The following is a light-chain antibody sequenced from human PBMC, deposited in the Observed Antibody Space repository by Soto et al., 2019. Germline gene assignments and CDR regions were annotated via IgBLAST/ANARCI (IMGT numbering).Light chain of an antibody. CDR1: QSVGSSD. V-gene: IGKV3-15*01. CDR2: GAS. Sequence: EIVLTQSPGTLSLSPGERATLSCRASQSVGSSDLAWYHQKPGQAPRLLIYGASTRATGIPARFSGSGSGTEFMXSMRGPRYPHSAVYYCQQYNNWPRTFGQGTKVDSK. J-gene: IGKJ1*01. CDR3: QQYNNWPRT.